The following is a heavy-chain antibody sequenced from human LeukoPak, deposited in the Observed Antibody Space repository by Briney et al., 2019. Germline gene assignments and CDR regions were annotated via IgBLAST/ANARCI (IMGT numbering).Heavy chain of an antibody. Sequence: PGGSLRLSCAASGFTVSNNYMSWVRQAPGKGLEWVANIKQDGSEKYYVDSVKGRFTISRDNAKNSLYLQMNSLRAEDTAVYYCAKGEVLSWFDPWGQGTLVTVSS. CDR3: AKGEVLSWFDP. J-gene: IGHJ5*02. V-gene: IGHV3-7*01. CDR2: IKQDGSEK. CDR1: GFTVSNNY.